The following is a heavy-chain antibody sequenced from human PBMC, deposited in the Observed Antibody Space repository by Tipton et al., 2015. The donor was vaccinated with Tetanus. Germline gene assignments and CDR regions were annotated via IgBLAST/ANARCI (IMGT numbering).Heavy chain of an antibody. V-gene: IGHV3-9*01. CDR2: ISWNSGSI. J-gene: IGHJ3*02. CDR1: GFTFDDYA. D-gene: IGHD1-26*01. Sequence: TASGFTFDDYAMHWVRQAPGKGLEWVSGISWNSGSIGYADSVKGRFTISRDNAKNSLYLQMNSLRAEDTALYYCAKSRWELLLLDAFDIWGQGTMVTVSS. CDR3: AKSRWELLLLDAFDI.